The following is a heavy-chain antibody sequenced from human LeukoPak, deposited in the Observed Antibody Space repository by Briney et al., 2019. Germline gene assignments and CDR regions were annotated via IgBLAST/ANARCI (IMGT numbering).Heavy chain of an antibody. CDR1: GFTFSDYY. J-gene: IGHJ4*02. V-gene: IGHV3-11*05. D-gene: IGHD4-17*01. CDR2: ISSSSSYT. CDR3: ARDIIDYGDYGGVWYFDY. Sequence: GGSLRLSCAASGFTFSDYYMSWTRQAPGKGLEWVSYISSSSSYTNYADSVKGRFTISRDNAKNSLYLQMNSLRAEDTAVYYCARDIIDYGDYGGVWYFDYWGQGTLVTVSS.